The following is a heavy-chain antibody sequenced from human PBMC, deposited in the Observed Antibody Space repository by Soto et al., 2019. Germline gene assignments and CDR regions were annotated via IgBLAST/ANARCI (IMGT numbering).Heavy chain of an antibody. J-gene: IGHJ6*03. CDR2: IYYSGST. CDR1: GGSISSYY. CDR3: ARRLSGSPPFYYYYMDV. Sequence: QVQLQESGPGLVKPSETLSLTCTVSGGSISSYYWSWIRQPPGKGLEWIGYIYYSGSTNYNPSLKSRVTISVDTSKNQFSLKLSSVTAADTAVYYCARRLSGSPPFYYYYMDVWGKGTTVTVSS. V-gene: IGHV4-59*08. D-gene: IGHD5-12*01.